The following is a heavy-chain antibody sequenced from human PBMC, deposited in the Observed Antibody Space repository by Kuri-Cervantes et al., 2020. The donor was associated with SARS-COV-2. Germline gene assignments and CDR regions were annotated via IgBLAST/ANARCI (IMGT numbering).Heavy chain of an antibody. CDR1: GYTSTSYD. CDR3: AKVYYDFWSGYYNYYYYMDV. Sequence: ASGKVSCKASGYTSTSYDISWVRHAPGQGLEWMGWISAYNGNTNYVQKLQGRVTMNTDTSTSTAYMELRSLRSDDTAVYYCAKVYYDFWSGYYNYYYYMDVWGKGTTVTVSS. CDR2: ISAYNGNT. V-gene: IGHV1-18*01. J-gene: IGHJ6*03. D-gene: IGHD3-3*01.